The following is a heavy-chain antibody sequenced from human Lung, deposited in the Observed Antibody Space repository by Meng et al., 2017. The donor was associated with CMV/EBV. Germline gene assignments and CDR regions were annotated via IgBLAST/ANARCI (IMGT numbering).Heavy chain of an antibody. V-gene: IGHV3-23*03. CDR1: GFAFSTYA. J-gene: IGHJ6*02. CDR2: IYSGGVAT. CDR3: AKIGSFTYYYYGMDV. Sequence: GGSLRLXCAASGFAFSTYAMSWVRQAPGKGLEWVSVIYSGGVATYYADSVKGRFTISRDNSNNTLFLQMDSLGAEDTAVYYCAKIGSFTYYYYGMDVWGQGTXVTGAS. D-gene: IGHD1-26*01.